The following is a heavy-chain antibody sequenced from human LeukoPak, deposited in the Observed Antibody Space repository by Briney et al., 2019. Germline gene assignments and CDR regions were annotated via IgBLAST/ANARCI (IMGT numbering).Heavy chain of an antibody. CDR3: AKGRDKYQLLSKNWFDP. J-gene: IGHJ5*02. Sequence: GRSLRLSCAASGFTFDDYAMHWVRRAPGKGLEWVSGICWNRSSIGYVDSVKGRFTISRDNAKNSLYLQMNSLRAEDTALYYCAKGRDKYQLLSKNWFDPWGQGTLVTVSS. V-gene: IGHV3-9*01. CDR2: ICWNRSSI. CDR1: GFTFDDYA. D-gene: IGHD2-2*01.